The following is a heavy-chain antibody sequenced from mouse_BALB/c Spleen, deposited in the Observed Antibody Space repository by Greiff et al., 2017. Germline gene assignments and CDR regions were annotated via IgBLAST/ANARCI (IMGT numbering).Heavy chain of an antibody. CDR3: AREGVTTASFAY. CDR1: GFTFSSFG. D-gene: IGHD1-1*01. CDR2: ISSGSSTI. J-gene: IGHJ3*01. Sequence: LVESGGGLVQPGGSRKLSCAASGFTFSSFGMHWVRQAPEKGLEWVAYISSGSSTIYYADTVKGRFTISRDNPKNTLFLQMTSLRSEDTAMYYCAREGVTTASFAYWGQGTLVTVSA. V-gene: IGHV5-17*02.